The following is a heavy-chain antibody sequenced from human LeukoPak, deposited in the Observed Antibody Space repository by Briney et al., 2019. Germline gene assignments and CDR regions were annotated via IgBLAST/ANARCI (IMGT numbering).Heavy chain of an antibody. Sequence: PGGSLRLSCVGSGFTFSNYAMSWVRQAPGKGLDWVSVISGSAHKIRYADSVRGRFTISGDNSENTVYLQMNNLRGEDTAIYYCAGRITGYSSGYVFWGQGTLVTVSS. J-gene: IGHJ4*02. V-gene: IGHV3-23*01. CDR1: GFTFSNYA. CDR3: AGRITGYSSGYVF. CDR2: ISGSAHKI. D-gene: IGHD5-18*01.